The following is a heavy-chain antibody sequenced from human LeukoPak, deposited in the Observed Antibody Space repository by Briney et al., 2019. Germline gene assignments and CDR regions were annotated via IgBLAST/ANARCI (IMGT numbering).Heavy chain of an antibody. V-gene: IGHV3-48*03. CDR1: GFTFSTYE. J-gene: IGHJ4*02. CDR2: ITDSGRTI. CDR3: AGGGRGSGWYWSFGY. Sequence: QPGGSLRLSCAASGFTFSTYEMNWVRQAPGKGLEWVSYITDSGRTIYYADSVKGRFTISRDNSKNTLYLQLNSLRADDTAVYYCAGGGRGSGWYWSFGYWGQGTLVTVSS. D-gene: IGHD6-19*01.